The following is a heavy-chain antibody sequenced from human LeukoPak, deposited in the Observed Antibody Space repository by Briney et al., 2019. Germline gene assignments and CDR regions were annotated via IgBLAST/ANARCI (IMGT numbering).Heavy chain of an antibody. CDR3: ARGLRRYCSSTSCPYYFDY. CDR1: GGSFSGYY. Sequence: SETLSLTCAVYGGSFSGYYWGWIRQPPGRGLEWIPEINHSGSTNYNPSLKSQVTISVDTSNNQFSLKMSSVTAADTAVYYCARGLRRYCSSTSCPYYFDYWGQGTLVTVSS. V-gene: IGHV4-34*01. J-gene: IGHJ4*02. D-gene: IGHD2-2*01. CDR2: INHSGST.